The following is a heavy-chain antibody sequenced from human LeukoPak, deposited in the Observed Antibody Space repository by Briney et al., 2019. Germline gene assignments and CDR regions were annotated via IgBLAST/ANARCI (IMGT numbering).Heavy chain of an antibody. CDR1: GFTFSSYA. V-gene: IGHV3-23*01. CDR2: ISGSGGST. Sequence: SGGSLRLSCAASGFTFSSYAMSWVRQAPGKGLEWVSAISGSGGSTYYAASVKGRFTISRDNSKNTLYLQLNSLRAEDTAVYYCATYSSSWYCFDYWGQGTLVTVSS. D-gene: IGHD6-13*01. J-gene: IGHJ4*02. CDR3: ATYSSSWYCFDY.